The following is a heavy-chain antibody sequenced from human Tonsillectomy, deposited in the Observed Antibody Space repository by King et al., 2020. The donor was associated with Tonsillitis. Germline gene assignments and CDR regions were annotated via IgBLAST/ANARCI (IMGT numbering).Heavy chain of an antibody. Sequence: QLVQSGAEVKKPGESLKISCKGSGYSFTTYWIGWVRQMPGKALEWRGIIYPVDSDTRYSPSFQGQVTISADKSISTAYLQWSSLKASDTAMYYCATKGYYESSDFDYWGQGTLVTVSS. CDR1: GYSFTTYW. CDR2: IYPVDSDT. V-gene: IGHV5-51*01. D-gene: IGHD3-22*01. J-gene: IGHJ4*02. CDR3: ATKGYYESSDFDY.